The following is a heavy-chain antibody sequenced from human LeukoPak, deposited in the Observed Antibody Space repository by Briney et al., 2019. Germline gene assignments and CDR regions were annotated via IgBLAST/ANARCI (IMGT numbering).Heavy chain of an antibody. D-gene: IGHD3-10*01. CDR1: GGSFSGHY. J-gene: IGHJ4*02. V-gene: IGHV4-34*01. CDR3: ARGPPKLLWFGEISYYFDY. Sequence: SETLSLTCAVYGGSFSGHYWSWILQPPGKGLEWIGEINHSGSTNYNPSLKSRVTISVDTSKNQFSLKLSSVTAADTAVYYCARGPPKLLWFGEISYYFDYWGQGTLVTVSS. CDR2: INHSGST.